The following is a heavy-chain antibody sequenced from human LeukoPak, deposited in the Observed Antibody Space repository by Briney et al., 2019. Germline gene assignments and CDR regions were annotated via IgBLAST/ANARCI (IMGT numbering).Heavy chain of an antibody. CDR2: IRSKAYGVTT. J-gene: IGHJ4*02. Sequence: GGSLTLSCTASGFTFGDYAMSWFRQAPGKGLEWVGFIRSKAYGVTTEYAASVKGRFTISRDDSKSIAYLQMNSLKTEDTAVYYCTRGLIGDDFWSGYYPYYFDYWGQGTLVTVSS. CDR1: GFTFGDYA. V-gene: IGHV3-49*03. D-gene: IGHD3-3*01. CDR3: TRGLIGDDFWSGYYPYYFDY.